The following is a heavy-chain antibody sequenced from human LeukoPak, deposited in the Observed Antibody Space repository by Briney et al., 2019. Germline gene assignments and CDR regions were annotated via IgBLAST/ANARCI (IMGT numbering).Heavy chain of an antibody. CDR3: GRRLDEGSGSYVGGYFTD. CDR1: GDTVSSYA. D-gene: IGHD3-10*01. J-gene: IGHJ4*02. V-gene: IGHV1-69*15. Sequence: GASVKVSCKASGDTVSSYAYYWGRQPHAQGHEWMGIIIPIFGRANYAQTFHGRVTITADESTSTPYMELSRLRSEDDTAYYYGRRLDEGSGSYVGGYFTDWGQGRLVT. CDR2: IIPIFGRA.